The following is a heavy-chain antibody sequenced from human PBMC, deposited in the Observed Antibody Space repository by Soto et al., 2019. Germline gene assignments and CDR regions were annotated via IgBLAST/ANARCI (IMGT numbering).Heavy chain of an antibody. D-gene: IGHD6-19*01. J-gene: IGHJ4*02. Sequence: QVQLQESGPGLVEPSGTLSLTCAVSGGSGSSTNWWSWVRQPPGKGLEWIGEIYHSGSTYYNPSLRSLVTISVDKSKNQFALRLSSVTAADTAVYFCARDRAVSARGSFDYWGQGTLVTVSS. CDR3: ARDRAVSARGSFDY. CDR1: GGSGSSTNW. V-gene: IGHV4-4*02. CDR2: IYHSGST.